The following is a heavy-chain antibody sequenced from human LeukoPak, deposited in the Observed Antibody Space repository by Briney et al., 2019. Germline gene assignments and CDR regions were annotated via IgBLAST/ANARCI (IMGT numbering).Heavy chain of an antibody. CDR3: ARGVGSCSSTSCYLYYYDSSGYSLDD. J-gene: IGHJ4*02. Sequence: PSETLSLTCTVSGGSISSYYWSWIRQPPGKGLEWIGYIYYSGSTNYNPSLKSRVTISVDTSKNQFSLKLSSVTAADTAVYYCARGVGSCSSTSCYLYYYDSSGYSLDDWGQGTLVTVSS. CDR1: GGSISSYY. CDR2: IYYSGST. V-gene: IGHV4-59*01. D-gene: IGHD3-22*01.